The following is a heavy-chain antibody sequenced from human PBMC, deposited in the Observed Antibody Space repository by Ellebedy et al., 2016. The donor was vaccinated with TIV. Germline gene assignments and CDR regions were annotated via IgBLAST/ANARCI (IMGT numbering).Heavy chain of an antibody. Sequence: GESLKISCAASGFTFSDYWMHWVRQAPGKVLGWVSRIHSDGSTHYADSVKGRFTITRDKSKNTVYLQMSRLRAEDMSVYSWSRVGHGIDYYYGMDVWGQGTTVTVS. CDR2: IHSDGST. CDR3: SRVGHGIDYYYGMDV. D-gene: IGHD2-21*02. CDR1: GFTFSDYW. V-gene: IGHV3-74*01. J-gene: IGHJ6*02.